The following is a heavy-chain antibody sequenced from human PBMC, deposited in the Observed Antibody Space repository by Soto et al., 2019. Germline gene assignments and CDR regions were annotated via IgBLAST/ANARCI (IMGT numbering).Heavy chain of an antibody. V-gene: IGHV4-34*12. D-gene: IGHD3-16*01. Sequence: SETLSLTCAIYGASLGGFHWTWLRQAPGKGLEWIGELIHGGGTNYNPSLKGRFSFSLDTSKNQFSLHLMSVTAADTAVYYCARSPLGYDYVRQTWREVGDSFDIWGRGTLVTVSS. CDR1: GASLGGFH. CDR3: ARSPLGYDYVRQTWREVGDSFDI. CDR2: LIHGGGT. J-gene: IGHJ3*02.